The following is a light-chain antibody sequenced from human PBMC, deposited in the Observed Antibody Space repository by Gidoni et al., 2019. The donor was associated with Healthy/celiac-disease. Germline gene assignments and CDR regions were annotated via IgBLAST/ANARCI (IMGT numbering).Light chain of an antibody. J-gene: IGKJ1*01. CDR1: QSVSSN. V-gene: IGKV3-15*01. CDR2: GAS. CDR3: QQYNSWPPGT. Sequence: EIALTHTPATLSVPPGERATLSCRASQSVSSNLAWYQQKPGQAPRPLIYGASTRATGIPARFSGSGSGTEFTLTFSSLQSEDVAVYYCQQYNSWPPGTFGQGTKVEIK.